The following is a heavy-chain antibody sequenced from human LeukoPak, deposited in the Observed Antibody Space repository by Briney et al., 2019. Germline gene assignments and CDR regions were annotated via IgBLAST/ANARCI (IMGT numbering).Heavy chain of an antibody. CDR3: ARSVSAYYYGSGSYLSIDY. V-gene: IGHV4-59*01. D-gene: IGHD3-10*01. CDR2: IYYSGST. Sequence: PSETLSLTCTVSGVTISSYYWSWLRQPPGKGLEWIGYIYYSGSTNYNPSLKSRVTISVDTSKNQFSLKMSSVTAADTAVYYCARSVSAYYYGSGSYLSIDYWGQGTLVTVSS. CDR1: GVTISSYY. J-gene: IGHJ4*02.